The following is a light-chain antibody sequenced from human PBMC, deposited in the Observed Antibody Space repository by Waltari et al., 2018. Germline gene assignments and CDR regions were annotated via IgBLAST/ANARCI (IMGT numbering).Light chain of an antibody. CDR2: DSR. V-gene: IGLV1-51*01. CDR3: EAWDDRLTAEV. J-gene: IGLJ1*01. CDR1: TSSIGQYS. Sequence: QSALTQPPSVSAAPGQKVTISCSGSTSSIGQYSVSWYQQLPGTAPKLLIYDSRKRPSGIPGRFSASKSGTSATLEISGLRPEDEAHYYCEAWDDRLTAEVFGTGTEVTVL.